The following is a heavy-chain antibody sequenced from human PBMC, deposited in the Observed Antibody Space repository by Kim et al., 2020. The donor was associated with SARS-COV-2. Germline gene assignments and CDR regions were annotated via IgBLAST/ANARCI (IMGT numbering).Heavy chain of an antibody. CDR1: GFTFSASA. CDR2: IRSKPNNYAT. D-gene: IGHD4-17*01. V-gene: IGHV3-73*01. Sequence: GGSLILSCAASGFTFSASAMHWVRQASGKGLEWVGRIRSKPNNYATSYAASVTGRFTISRDDSTNTVYLQMDSLKMDDTAVYFCSRHSGKHGDRGFDNWG. CDR3: SRHSGKHGDRGFDN. J-gene: IGHJ4*01.